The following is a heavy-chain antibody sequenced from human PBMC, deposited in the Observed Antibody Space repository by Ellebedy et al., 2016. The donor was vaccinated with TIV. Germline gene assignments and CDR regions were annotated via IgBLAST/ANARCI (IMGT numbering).Heavy chain of an antibody. D-gene: IGHD2-15*01. J-gene: IGHJ4*02. Sequence: SETLSLTCTVSGGSISYYYWGWIRQPPGKGLEWIGSIYYSGSTYYNPSLKSRVTISVDTSKNQFSLKLSSVTAADTAVYYCARIIVVVVAATYYFDYWGQGTLVTVSS. V-gene: IGHV4-39*01. CDR1: GGSISYYY. CDR2: IYYSGST. CDR3: ARIIVVVVAATYYFDY.